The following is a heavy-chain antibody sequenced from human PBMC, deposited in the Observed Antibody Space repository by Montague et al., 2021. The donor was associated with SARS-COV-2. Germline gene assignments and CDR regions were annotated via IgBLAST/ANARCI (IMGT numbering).Heavy chain of an antibody. Sequence: SETLSLTCAVYGGSLSGYYWSWIRQPPEKGLEWIGEINHSANTKYNPSLKSPVTISIDTSKNQFSLKMTPVTAADTATYYCASGIYPSGSYYNRYYYGLNIWGPGTTVIVSS. J-gene: IGHJ6*02. CDR2: INHSANT. CDR3: ASGIYPSGSYYNRYYYGLNI. CDR1: GGSLSGYY. V-gene: IGHV4-34*01. D-gene: IGHD3-10*01.